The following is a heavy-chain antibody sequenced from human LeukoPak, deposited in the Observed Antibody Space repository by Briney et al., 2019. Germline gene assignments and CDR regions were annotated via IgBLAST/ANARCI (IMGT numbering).Heavy chain of an antibody. J-gene: IGHJ3*01. Sequence: ASVKVSCKASGYTFTSYDINWVRQATGQGLEWMGWMNPNSGNTGYAQKFQGRVTITRNTSISTAYMELSSLRSEDTATYYCARDEGGSTSNDAFDFWGQGTMVTVSS. CDR1: GYTFTSYD. V-gene: IGHV1-8*03. CDR3: ARDEGGSTSNDAFDF. D-gene: IGHD3-16*01. CDR2: MNPNSGNT.